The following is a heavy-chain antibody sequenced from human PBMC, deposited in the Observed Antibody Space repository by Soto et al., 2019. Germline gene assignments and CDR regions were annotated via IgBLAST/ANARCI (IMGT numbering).Heavy chain of an antibody. Sequence: EVQLVESGGGLVQPGGSLRLSCAASGFTFSTYWMSWVRQAPGKGLEWVANIKYDGRETYYVDSVKGRFTISRDNAQNSLYLQMNSLRDEDTGVYYCAREPSGLDNWGQGTLVTVSS. D-gene: IGHD6-19*01. V-gene: IGHV3-7*01. CDR3: AREPSGLDN. CDR2: IKYDGRET. J-gene: IGHJ4*02. CDR1: GFTFSTYW.